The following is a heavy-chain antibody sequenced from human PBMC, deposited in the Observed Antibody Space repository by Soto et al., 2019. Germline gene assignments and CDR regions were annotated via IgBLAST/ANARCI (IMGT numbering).Heavy chain of an antibody. CDR2: IYYSGST. D-gene: IGHD2-2*01. Sequence: SETLSLTCTVSGGSISSGGYYWSWIRQHPGKGLEWIGYIYYSGSTYYNPSLKSRVTISVDTSKNQFSLKLSSVTAADTAVYYCARVVYCSSTSCYVGDYYYYMDVWGKGTTVTVSS. J-gene: IGHJ6*03. CDR3: ARVVYCSSTSCYVGDYYYYMDV. CDR1: GGSISSGGYY. V-gene: IGHV4-31*03.